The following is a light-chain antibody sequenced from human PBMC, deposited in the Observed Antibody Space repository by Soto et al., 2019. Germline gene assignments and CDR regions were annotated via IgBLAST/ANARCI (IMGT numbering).Light chain of an antibody. J-gene: IGKJ4*01. Sequence: EIVLTQSPGTLSLSPGDRATLSCRASQSVGRDYLAWFQHKAGQAPRLLVHGASDRATGIPDRFSGSGSGTDFTLTISKLEPEDFAVYYCHQYATAPLTFGGGTKVEIK. CDR1: QSVGRDY. V-gene: IGKV3-20*01. CDR3: HQYATAPLT. CDR2: GAS.